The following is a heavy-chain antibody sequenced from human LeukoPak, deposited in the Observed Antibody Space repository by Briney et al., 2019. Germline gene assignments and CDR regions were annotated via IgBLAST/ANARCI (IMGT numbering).Heavy chain of an antibody. CDR3: AKDQGSGTFDY. V-gene: IGHV3-9*01. D-gene: IGHD3-10*01. CDR1: GFTFSSYA. CDR2: ISWNSGSI. Sequence: GGSLRLSCAASGFTFSSYAMSWVRQAPGKGLEWVSGISWNSGSIGYADSVKGRFTISRDNAKNSLYLQMNSLRAEDTALYYCAKDQGSGTFDYWGQGTLVTVSS. J-gene: IGHJ4*02.